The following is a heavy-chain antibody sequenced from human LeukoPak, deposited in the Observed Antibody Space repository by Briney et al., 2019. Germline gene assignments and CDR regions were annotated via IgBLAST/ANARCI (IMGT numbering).Heavy chain of an antibody. CDR1: GFTFDDYA. Sequence: GRSLRLSWAASGFTFDDYAMHWVRQAPGKGLEWVSGISWNSGSIGYADSVKGRFTISRDNAKNSLYLQMNSLRAEDTALYYCAKALGIVGATGFDYWGQGTLVTVSS. CDR3: AKALGIVGATGFDY. V-gene: IGHV3-9*01. J-gene: IGHJ4*02. CDR2: ISWNSGSI. D-gene: IGHD1-26*01.